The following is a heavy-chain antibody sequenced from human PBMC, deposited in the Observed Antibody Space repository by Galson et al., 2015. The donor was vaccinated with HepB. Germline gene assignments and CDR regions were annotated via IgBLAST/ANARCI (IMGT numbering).Heavy chain of an antibody. J-gene: IGHJ6*02. CDR3: ARGRVEEVVIIPGAVNHPRISYGLGV. CDR2: FIPHLDRA. D-gene: IGHD2-2*01. CDR1: GSSFNSFT. Sequence: SVKVSCKASGSSFNSFTFSWVRQAPGQGLEWMGEFIPHLDRAKYTQQFQGRVTITANKSTATVFMDMRSLRSDDTAKYYCARGRVEEVVIIPGAVNHPRISYGLGVWGQGTTVTVSS. V-gene: IGHV1-69*08.